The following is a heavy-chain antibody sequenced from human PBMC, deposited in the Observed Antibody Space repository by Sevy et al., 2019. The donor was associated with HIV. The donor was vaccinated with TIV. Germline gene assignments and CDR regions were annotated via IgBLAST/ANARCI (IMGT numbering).Heavy chain of an antibody. CDR2: IYSGGGT. CDR1: GFTVSSNY. D-gene: IGHD6-13*01. V-gene: IGHV3-53*01. Sequence: GGSLRLSCAASGFTVSSNYMSWVRQAPGKGLEWVSVIYSGGGTYYADSVKGRFTISRDNSKNTLYLQMNSLRAEDTAVYYCARENFYSSSEWSSDYWGQGTLVTVSS. CDR3: ARENFYSSSEWSSDY. J-gene: IGHJ4*02.